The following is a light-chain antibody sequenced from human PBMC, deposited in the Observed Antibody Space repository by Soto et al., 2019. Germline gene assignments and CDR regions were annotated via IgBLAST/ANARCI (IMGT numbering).Light chain of an antibody. Sequence: EIVMTQSPATMSVSTGERATLSCRASQSVSSNLAWYQQKPGQAHRLLIYGASTRATGIPARFSGSGSGTEVTLTISSLQSEDFAVYYCQQYNNWPPLTFGGGTKVEIK. J-gene: IGKJ4*01. CDR1: QSVSSN. V-gene: IGKV3-15*01. CDR3: QQYNNWPPLT. CDR2: GAS.